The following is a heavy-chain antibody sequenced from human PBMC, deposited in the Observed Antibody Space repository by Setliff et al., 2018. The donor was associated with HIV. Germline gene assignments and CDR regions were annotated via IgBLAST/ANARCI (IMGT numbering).Heavy chain of an antibody. CDR3: ARVSGGRDSSGYYDVRYWYFDL. J-gene: IGHJ2*01. D-gene: IGHD3-22*01. CDR2: IDYTGKT. CDR1: GGSISSSSYY. Sequence: SETLSLTCIVSGGSISSSSYYWGWIRQPPGKGLEWIGSIDYTGKTHYNPSLKSRVTISADTSKSQFSLNLSSVTAADTAVYYCARVSGGRDSSGYYDVRYWYFDLWGRGTLVTVSS. V-gene: IGHV4-39*01.